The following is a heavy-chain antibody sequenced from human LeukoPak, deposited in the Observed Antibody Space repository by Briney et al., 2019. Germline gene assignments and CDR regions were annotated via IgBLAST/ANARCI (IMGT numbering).Heavy chain of an antibody. D-gene: IGHD3-16*01. CDR2: IIPIFGTA. CDR3: ARAGDFGSLYSETCC. CDR1: GCTFTSYA. J-gene: IGHJ4*02. Sequence: GSSVNVSCKASGCTFTSYAISWVRQAPGQGLEWMGWIIPIFGTANYAQKFQGRVTITADESTSTAYMELSSLRSEDTAVYYCARAGDFGSLYSETCCWGQGTLVTVSS. V-gene: IGHV1-69*01.